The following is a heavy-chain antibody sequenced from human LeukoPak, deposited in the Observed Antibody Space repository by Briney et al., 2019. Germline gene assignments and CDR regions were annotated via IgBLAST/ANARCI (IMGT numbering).Heavy chain of an antibody. Sequence: PGGSLRLSCAASGFTFSSYWMSWVRQAPGKGLEWVANIKQDGTEKYYVDSVKGRFTISGDNAKNSLYLQMNSLRAEDTAVYFCARESLVSGTTRGNYYYYGMDVWGQGSTVTVSS. CDR3: ARESLVSGTTRGNYYYYGMDV. CDR2: IKQDGTEK. CDR1: GFTFSSYW. V-gene: IGHV3-7*01. J-gene: IGHJ6*02. D-gene: IGHD1-7*01.